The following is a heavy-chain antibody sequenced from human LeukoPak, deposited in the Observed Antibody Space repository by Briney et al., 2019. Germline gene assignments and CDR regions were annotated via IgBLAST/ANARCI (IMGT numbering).Heavy chain of an antibody. V-gene: IGHV3-23*01. CDR1: GFTFSNYA. CDR3: ARGPNTYCSSTSCYKDGYYYYMDV. J-gene: IGHJ6*03. Sequence: SGGSLRLSCAASGFTFSNYAMSWVRQAPGKGLEWVSAVSGSGAATFYADSVKGRFTISRDNSKNSLYLQMNSLRAEDTAVYYCARGPNTYCSSTSCYKDGYYYYMDVWGKGTTVTVSS. D-gene: IGHD2-2*02. CDR2: VSGSGAAT.